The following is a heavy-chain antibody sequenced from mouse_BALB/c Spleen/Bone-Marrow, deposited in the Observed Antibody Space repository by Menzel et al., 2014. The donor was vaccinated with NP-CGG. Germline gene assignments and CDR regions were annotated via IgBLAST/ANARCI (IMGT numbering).Heavy chain of an antibody. J-gene: IGHJ3*01. CDR3: ASFGNYEAWFAY. CDR2: IDPYNGDT. V-gene: IGHV1S135*01. CDR1: GYAFTSYN. D-gene: IGHD2-1*01. Sequence: LVESGPELVKPGASVKVSCKASGYAFTSYNIYWVKRSHGKSLEWIGYIDPYNGDTNYNQKFKVKATLTVDKSSSTAYMHLNSLTSEDSAVYYCASFGNYEAWFAYWGQGTLVTVSA.